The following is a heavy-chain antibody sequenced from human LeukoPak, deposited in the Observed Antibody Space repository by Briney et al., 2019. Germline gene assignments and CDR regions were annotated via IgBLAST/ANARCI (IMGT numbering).Heavy chain of an antibody. J-gene: IGHJ3*02. CDR3: ARDRGDIRGVSGYEGPWAFDI. CDR2: ISSSSSYI. V-gene: IGHV3-21*01. CDR1: GFTFSSYS. Sequence: GGSLRLSCAASGFTFSSYSMNWVRQAPGKGLEWVSSISSSSSYIYYADSVKGRFTISRDNAKNSLYLQMNSLRAEDTAVYYCARDRGDIRGVSGYEGPWAFDIWGQGTMVTVSS. D-gene: IGHD5-12*01.